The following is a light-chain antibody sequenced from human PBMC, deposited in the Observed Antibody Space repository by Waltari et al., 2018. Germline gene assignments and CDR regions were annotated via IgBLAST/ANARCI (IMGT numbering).Light chain of an antibody. CDR3: QAWGSSTHIV. CDR2: QDD. J-gene: IGLJ3*02. CDR1: KLGDKY. Sequence: SYELTQPPSLSVSPGQTVSITCAGDKLGDKYVCWYQQKPGQSPVLVISQDDKRPSGIHERFSGSNSGNTATLTISGTQTMDEGDYYCQAWGSSTHIVFGGGTKLTVL. V-gene: IGLV3-1*01.